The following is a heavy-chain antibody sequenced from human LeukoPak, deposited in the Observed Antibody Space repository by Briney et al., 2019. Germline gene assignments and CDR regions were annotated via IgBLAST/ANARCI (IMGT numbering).Heavy chain of an antibody. D-gene: IGHD6-19*01. CDR1: GGTFSSYA. CDR3: ARDTRIAVAGTGGALDY. J-gene: IGHJ4*02. CDR2: IIPILGIA. V-gene: IGHV1-69*04. Sequence: GASVKVSCKASGGTFSSYAISWVRQAPGQGLEWMGRIIPILGIANYAQKFQGRVTITADKSTSTAYMELSSLRSGDTAVYYCARDTRIAVAGTGGALDYWGQGTLVTVSS.